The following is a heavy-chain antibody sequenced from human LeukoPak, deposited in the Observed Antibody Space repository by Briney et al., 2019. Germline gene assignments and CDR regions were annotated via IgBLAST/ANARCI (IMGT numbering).Heavy chain of an antibody. CDR1: GFTIITYG. Sequence: GGSLRLFCAASGFTIITYGMNWVRQAPRKGLEWVSVIFGSGDSTYYADSVKGRFTISRDRSKNTLYLEMHSLRADDTAVYYCAKDQKPDSGFDIDYWGQGTLVTVSS. CDR2: IFGSGDST. D-gene: IGHD5-12*01. CDR3: AKDQKPDSGFDIDY. V-gene: IGHV3-23*01. J-gene: IGHJ4*02.